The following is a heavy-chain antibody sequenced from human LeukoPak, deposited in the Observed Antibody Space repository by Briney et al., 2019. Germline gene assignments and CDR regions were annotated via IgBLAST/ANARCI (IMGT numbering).Heavy chain of an antibody. D-gene: IGHD3-10*01. CDR1: GGSISSYY. CDR3: ARGSFGSGSYSFPCWFDP. CDR2: INHSGST. Sequence: SETLSLTCTVSGGSISSYYWSWIRQPPGKGLEWIGEINHSGSTNYNPSLKSRVTISVDTSKNQFSLKLSSVTAADTAVYYCARGSFGSGSYSFPCWFDPWGQGTLVTVSS. V-gene: IGHV4-34*01. J-gene: IGHJ5*02.